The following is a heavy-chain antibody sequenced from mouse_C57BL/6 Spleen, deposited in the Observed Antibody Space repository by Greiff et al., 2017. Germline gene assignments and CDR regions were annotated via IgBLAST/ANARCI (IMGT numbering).Heavy chain of an antibody. Sequence: VQLQQSGAELVKPGASVKISCKASGYAFSSYWMNWVKQRPGQGLEWIGKIYPGDGDTNYNGKFKGKATLTADKSSSTAYMQLSSLTSEDSAVYFCARGEKRFYYGDYWGQGTTLTVSS. CDR2: IYPGDGDT. CDR1: GYAFSSYW. V-gene: IGHV1-80*01. CDR3: ARGEKRFYYGDY. J-gene: IGHJ2*01. D-gene: IGHD2-1*01.